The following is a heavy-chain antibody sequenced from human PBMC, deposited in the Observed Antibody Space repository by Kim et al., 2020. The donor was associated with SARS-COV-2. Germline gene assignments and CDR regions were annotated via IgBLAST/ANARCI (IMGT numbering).Heavy chain of an antibody. Sequence: GGSLRLSCAASGFTFSSYAMSWVRQAPGKGLEWVSAISGSGGSTYYADSVKGRFTISRDNSKNTLYLQMNSLRAEDTAGYYCAIRAWGSGYSEHCFDYLGRATLVTVSP. CDR3: AIRAWGSGYSEHCFDY. J-gene: IGHJ4*02. CDR1: GFTFSSYA. V-gene: IGHV3-23*01. D-gene: IGHD3-22*01. CDR2: ISGSGGST.